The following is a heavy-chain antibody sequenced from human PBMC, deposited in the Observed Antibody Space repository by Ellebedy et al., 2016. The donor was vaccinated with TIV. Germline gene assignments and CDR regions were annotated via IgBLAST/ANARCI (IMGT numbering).Heavy chain of an antibody. V-gene: IGHV3-23*01. CDR2: ISGSGGST. Sequence: GESLKISCAASGFTFSSYAMSWVRQAPGKGLEWVSAISGSGGSTYYADSVKGRFTISRDNSKNTLYLQMNSLRAEDTAVYYCAKDDLGQLPQFFDYWGQGTLVTVSS. J-gene: IGHJ4*02. CDR1: GFTFSSYA. CDR3: AKDDLGQLPQFFDY. D-gene: IGHD2-2*01.